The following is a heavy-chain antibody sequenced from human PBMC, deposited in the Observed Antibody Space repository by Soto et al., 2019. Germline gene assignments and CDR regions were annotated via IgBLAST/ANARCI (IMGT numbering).Heavy chain of an antibody. D-gene: IGHD6-19*01. Sequence: ASVKVSCKASGGSFSNFGISWVRQAPGQGLEWMGWINAGNGNTEYSQKFRGRVTITRDTSANTAYMELSSLRSQDTALYYCARSYSSGWLAHYGMDVWGQGTTVTVSS. V-gene: IGHV1-3*01. CDR1: GGSFSNFG. CDR2: INAGNGNT. CDR3: ARSYSSGWLAHYGMDV. J-gene: IGHJ6*02.